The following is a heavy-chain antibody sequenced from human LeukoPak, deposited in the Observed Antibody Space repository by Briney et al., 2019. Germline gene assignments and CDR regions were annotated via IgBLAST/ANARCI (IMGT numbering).Heavy chain of an antibody. CDR3: ARYDYGDYVGGD. CDR1: GFTFSSYA. V-gene: IGHV3-64*01. Sequence: HPEGSLRLSCAASGFTFSSYAMHWVRQAPGKGLEYVSAISSNGGSTYYANSVKGRFTISRDNSKNTLYLQMGSLRAEDMAVYYCARYDYGDYVGGDWGQGTLVTVSS. CDR2: ISSNGGST. J-gene: IGHJ4*02. D-gene: IGHD4-17*01.